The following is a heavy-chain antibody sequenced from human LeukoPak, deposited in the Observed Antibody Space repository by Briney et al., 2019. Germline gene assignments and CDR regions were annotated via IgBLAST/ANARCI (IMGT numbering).Heavy chain of an antibody. CDR3: AKVGLVVVAANRGEDAFDI. D-gene: IGHD2-15*01. V-gene: IGHV3-23*01. Sequence: PGGSLRLSCAASGFTLSSYAMSWVRQAPGKGLEWVSAISGSGGSTYYADSVKGRFTISRDNSKNTLYLQMNSLRAEDTAVYYCAKVGLVVVAANRGEDAFDIWGQGTMVTVSS. CDR1: GFTLSSYA. J-gene: IGHJ3*02. CDR2: ISGSGGST.